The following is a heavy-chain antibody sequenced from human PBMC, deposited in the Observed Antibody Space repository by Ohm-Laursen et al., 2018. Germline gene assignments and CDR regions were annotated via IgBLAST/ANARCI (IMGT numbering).Heavy chain of an antibody. D-gene: IGHD3-16*01. CDR1: GFTVSSNY. J-gene: IGHJ6*02. Sequence: SLRLSCAASGFTVSSNYMSWVRQAPGKGLEWVARIKVDGSEKYYVDSVKGRFTISRDDAKNSLYLQMSSLRAEDTAVYYCARFGVNHGMYVWGQRATVTVSS. CDR3: ARFGVNHGMYV. CDR2: IKVDGSEK. V-gene: IGHV3-7*01.